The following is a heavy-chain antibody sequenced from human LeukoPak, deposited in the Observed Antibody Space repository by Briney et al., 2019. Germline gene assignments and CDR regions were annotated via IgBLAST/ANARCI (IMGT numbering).Heavy chain of an antibody. Sequence: ASVKVSCKASGYTFTSYAMNWVRQAPGQGLEWMGWINTNTGNPTYAQGFTGRFVFSLDTSVSTAYLQISSLKAEDTAVYYCARRGSIVGATSFDYWGQGTLVTVSS. CDR3: ARRGSIVGATSFDY. CDR1: GYTFTSYA. D-gene: IGHD1-26*01. V-gene: IGHV7-4-1*02. CDR2: INTNTGNP. J-gene: IGHJ4*02.